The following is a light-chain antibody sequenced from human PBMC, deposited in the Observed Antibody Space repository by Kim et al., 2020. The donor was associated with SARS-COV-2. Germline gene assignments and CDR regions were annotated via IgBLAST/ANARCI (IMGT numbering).Light chain of an antibody. J-gene: IGLJ3*02. CDR3: NSRDSSGDHVV. CDR2: GKY. CDR1: SLRNYY. V-gene: IGLV3-19*01. Sequence: SSELTQDPAVSVALGQTVRLTCQGDSLRNYYATWYQQRPGQAPVLVLYGKYNRPSGIPDRFSGSASGNTASLTITGAQAEDAADYYCNSRDSSGDHVVF.